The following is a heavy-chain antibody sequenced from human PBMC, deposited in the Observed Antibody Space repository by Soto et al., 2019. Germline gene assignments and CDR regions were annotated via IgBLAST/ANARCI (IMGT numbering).Heavy chain of an antibody. CDR3: ARACSSNSCYDVFDY. CDR2: IYTSGST. D-gene: IGHD2-2*01. J-gene: IGHJ4*02. CDR1: GGSISSYY. Sequence: PSETLSLTCTVPGGSISSYYWSWIRQPAGKGLGWIGRIYTSGSTNYNPSLKSRVTMSVDTSKNQFSLKLSSVTAADTAVYYCARACSSNSCYDVFDYWGQGTLVTVSS. V-gene: IGHV4-4*07.